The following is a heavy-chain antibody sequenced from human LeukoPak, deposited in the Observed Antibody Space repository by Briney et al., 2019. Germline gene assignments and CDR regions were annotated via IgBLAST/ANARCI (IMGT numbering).Heavy chain of an antibody. CDR1: GYTFTGYY. D-gene: IGHD4-11*01. J-gene: IGHJ5*02. V-gene: IGHV1-2*02. Sequence: GASVKVSCKASGYTFTGYYMHWVRQAPGQGLEWMGWINPNSGGTNYAQKFQGRVTMTRDTSISTAYMELSRLRSDDTAVYYCASQGDYSRRWGGLNWFDPWGQGTLVIVSS. CDR3: ASQGDYSRRWGGLNWFDP. CDR2: INPNSGGT.